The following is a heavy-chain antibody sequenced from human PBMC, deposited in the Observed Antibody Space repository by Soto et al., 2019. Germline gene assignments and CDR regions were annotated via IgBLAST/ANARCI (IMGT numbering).Heavy chain of an antibody. CDR2: FDPEDGET. CDR3: ATDSAAAGTDYYYYYYGMDV. J-gene: IGHJ6*02. CDR1: GYTLTELS. V-gene: IGHV1-24*01. Sequence: ASVKVSCKVSGYTLTELSMHWVGQAPGKGLEWMGGFDPEDGETIYAQKFQGRVTMTEDTSTDTAYMELSSLRSEDTAVYYCATDSAAAGTDYYYYYYGMDVWGQGTTVTVSS. D-gene: IGHD6-13*01.